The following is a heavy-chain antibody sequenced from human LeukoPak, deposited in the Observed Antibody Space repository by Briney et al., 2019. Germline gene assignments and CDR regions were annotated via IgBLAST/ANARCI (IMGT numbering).Heavy chain of an antibody. V-gene: IGHV5-51*01. Sequence: GESLKISCKASGYSFTNYWIGWVRQMPGKGLEWMGIIYPGDSDTRYSPSSQGQVTISADKSVSTAYLQWKSLKASDTAIYYCARRRDFDYWGQGTLVTVSS. CDR2: IYPGDSDT. J-gene: IGHJ4*02. CDR1: GYSFTNYW. CDR3: ARRRDFDY.